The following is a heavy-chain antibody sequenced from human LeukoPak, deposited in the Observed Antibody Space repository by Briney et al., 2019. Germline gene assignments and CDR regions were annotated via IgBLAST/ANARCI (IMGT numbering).Heavy chain of an antibody. CDR1: GGSFSGYY. J-gene: IGHJ4*02. D-gene: IGHD3-10*01. CDR3: ARLGGPGSIDY. Sequence: PSETLSLTCAVYGGSFSGYYWSWIRQPPGKGLEWIGEINHSGSTNYNPSLKSRVTISVDTSKNQFSLKLSSVTAADTAVYYCARLGGPGSIDYWGQGTLVTVSS. V-gene: IGHV4-34*01. CDR2: INHSGST.